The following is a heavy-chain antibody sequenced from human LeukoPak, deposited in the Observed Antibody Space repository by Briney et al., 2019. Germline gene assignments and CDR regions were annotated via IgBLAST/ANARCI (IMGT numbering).Heavy chain of an antibody. J-gene: IGHJ6*03. CDR2: IIPIFGTA. CDR3: ARSNEYSSSYYYYMDV. V-gene: IGHV1-69*05. D-gene: IGHD6-6*01. CDR1: GGTFSSYA. Sequence: SVKVSCKASGGTFSSYAISWVRQAPGQGLEWMGGIIPIFGTANYAQKFQGRVTITTDESTSTAYMELSSLRSEDTAVYYCARSNEYSSSYYYYMDVWGKGTTVTVSS.